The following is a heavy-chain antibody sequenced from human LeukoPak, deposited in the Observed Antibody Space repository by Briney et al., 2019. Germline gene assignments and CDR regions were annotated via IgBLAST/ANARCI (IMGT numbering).Heavy chain of an antibody. CDR2: INPNSGGT. V-gene: IGHV1-2*02. CDR1: GYTFTNYG. Sequence: ASLKVSCKASGYTFTNYGITWVRQAPGQGLEWMGWINPNSGGTNYAQKFQGRVTMTRDTSISTAYMELSRLRSDDTAVYYCARERTLTSCYDYWGQGTLVTVSS. D-gene: IGHD2-15*01. CDR3: ARERTLTSCYDY. J-gene: IGHJ4*02.